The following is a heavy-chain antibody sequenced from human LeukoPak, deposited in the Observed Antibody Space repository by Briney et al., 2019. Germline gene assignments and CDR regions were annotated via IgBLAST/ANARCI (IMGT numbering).Heavy chain of an antibody. CDR3: ARHPLWFGERYFDY. Sequence: SETLSLTCTVSGGSISSSSYCWGWIRQPPGKGLEWIGSIYYSGSTYYNPSLKSRVTISVDTSKNQFSLKLSSVTAADTAVYYCARHPLWFGERYFDYWGQGTLVTVSS. D-gene: IGHD3-10*01. CDR2: IYYSGST. J-gene: IGHJ4*02. CDR1: GGSISSSSYC. V-gene: IGHV4-39*01.